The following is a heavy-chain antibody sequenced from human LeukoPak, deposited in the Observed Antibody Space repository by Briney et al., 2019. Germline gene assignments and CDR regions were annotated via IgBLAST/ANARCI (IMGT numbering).Heavy chain of an antibody. CDR2: IYKDGRT. CDR3: AKFDGYSYGYDY. Sequence: RSGGSLRLSCAASGFTVNSNYMSWVRQAPGKGLERVSIIYKDGRTYYADSVKGRFTISRDNSKNTLYLQMDSLRAEDTAVYYCAKFDGYSYGYDYWGQGTLVTVSS. D-gene: IGHD5-18*01. CDR1: GFTVNSNY. V-gene: IGHV3-53*01. J-gene: IGHJ4*02.